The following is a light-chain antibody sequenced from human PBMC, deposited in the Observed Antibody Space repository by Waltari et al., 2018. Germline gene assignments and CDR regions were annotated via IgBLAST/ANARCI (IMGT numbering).Light chain of an antibody. CDR2: GAP. CDR3: QQYNGYFTWT. J-gene: IGKJ1*01. CDR1: QNIRDW. V-gene: IGKV1-5*01. Sequence: DVQMTQSPSTLSASVGYRVTITCRASQNIRDWLAWYQQRPGKAPRLLIYGAPTLQTGVPARFSGSGSGTEFTLTINSLQPDDFATYYCQQYNGYFTWTFGQGTKVEIK.